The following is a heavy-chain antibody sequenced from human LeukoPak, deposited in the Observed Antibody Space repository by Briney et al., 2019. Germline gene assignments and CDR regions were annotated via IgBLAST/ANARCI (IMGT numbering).Heavy chain of an antibody. CDR2: IYSGGST. Sequence: PGGSLRLSCAASGFTVSSDYMSWVRQAPGKGLEWVSVIYSGGSTYYADSVKGRFTISRDNSKNTLYLQMNSLRAEDTAVYYCARDFRYCSSTSCYDWFDPWGQGTLVTVSS. CDR3: ARDFRYCSSTSCYDWFDP. V-gene: IGHV3-53*01. J-gene: IGHJ5*02. CDR1: GFTVSSDY. D-gene: IGHD2-2*01.